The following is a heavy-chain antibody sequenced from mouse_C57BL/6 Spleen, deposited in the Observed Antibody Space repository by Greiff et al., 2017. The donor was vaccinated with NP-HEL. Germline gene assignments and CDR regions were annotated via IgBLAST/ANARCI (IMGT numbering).Heavy chain of an antibody. CDR1: GYTFTSYW. J-gene: IGHJ3*01. CDR2: IHPNSGST. D-gene: IGHD1-1*01. Sequence: VQLQQPGAELVKPGASVKLSCKASGYTFTSYWMHWVKQRPGQGLEWIGMIHPNSGSTNYNEKFKSKATLTVDKSSSTAYMQLSSLTSEDSAVYYCARERDYYGSSYGFAYWGQGTLVTVSA. CDR3: ARERDYYGSSYGFAY. V-gene: IGHV1-64*01.